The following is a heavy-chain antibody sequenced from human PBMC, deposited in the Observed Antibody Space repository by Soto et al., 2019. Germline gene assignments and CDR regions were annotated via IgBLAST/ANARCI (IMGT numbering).Heavy chain of an antibody. D-gene: IGHD5-12*01. CDR3: TKEDLLRGYSGYGHFDY. Sequence: EVQLVESGGGLVQPGRSLRLSCVASGFTFDYYAMHWVRQAPGKGLEWVSGIGWNSASIGYADSVKGRFTISRDNAKNSLFLQMNSLRAEDTALYYCTKEDLLRGYSGYGHFDYWGQGTLVTVSS. CDR1: GFTFDYYA. CDR2: IGWNSASI. V-gene: IGHV3-9*01. J-gene: IGHJ4*02.